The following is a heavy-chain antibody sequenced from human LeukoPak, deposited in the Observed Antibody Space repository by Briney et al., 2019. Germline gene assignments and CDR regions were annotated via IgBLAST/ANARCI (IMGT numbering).Heavy chain of an antibody. CDR1: GYSISRGYY. D-gene: IGHD3-3*01. CDR3: PRPAYDFWSGYPHYFDY. J-gene: IGHJ4*02. Sequence: PSETLSLTCAVSGYSISRGYYWGWIRQPPGKGLDWIGRIYHSWCTYHTPSLKTRLTLSLDTTKNQFSLKLSSVTAADTAVYYCPRPAYDFWSGYPHYFDYWGQGTVVSVSS. CDR2: IYHSWCT. V-gene: IGHV4-38-2*01.